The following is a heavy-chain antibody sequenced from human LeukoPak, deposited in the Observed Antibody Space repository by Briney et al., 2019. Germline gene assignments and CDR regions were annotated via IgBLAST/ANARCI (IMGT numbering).Heavy chain of an antibody. V-gene: IGHV3-9*03. CDR1: GFTFDDYA. Sequence: PGGSLRLSCAASGFTFDDYAMHWVRQAPGKGLEWVSGISWNSGSIGYADSVKGRFTISRDNAKNSLYLQMNSLRAEDMALYYCAKAVVATTTSAFDIWGQGTMVTVSS. CDR3: AKAVVATTTSAFDI. CDR2: ISWNSGSI. J-gene: IGHJ3*02. D-gene: IGHD5-12*01.